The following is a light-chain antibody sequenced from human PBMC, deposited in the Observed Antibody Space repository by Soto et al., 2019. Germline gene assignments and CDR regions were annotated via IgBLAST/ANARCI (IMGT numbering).Light chain of an antibody. CDR2: KVS. Sequence: DVVMTQSPLSLPVTLGQPASISCRSNQSLVHSDGIAYFSWFQQRPGRSPMRLIYKVSNRDSVVPARFSGSGSGTDFALKISRVEAEDVGVYYCMQGTHWPITFGQGTRLEIK. V-gene: IGKV2-30*02. J-gene: IGKJ5*01. CDR1: QSLVHSDGIAY. CDR3: MQGTHWPIT.